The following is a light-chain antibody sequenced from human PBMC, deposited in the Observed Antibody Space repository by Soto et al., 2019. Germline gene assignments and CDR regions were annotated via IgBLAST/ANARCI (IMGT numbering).Light chain of an antibody. CDR3: SSYVGSNNLGV. Sequence: QSALTQPPSASGSPGQSVTISCNGTSSDVGGYNYVSWYQQHPGKAPKLMIYEVSKRPSGVPDRFSGSKSGNTASLTVSGLQAEDEADYYCSSYVGSNNLGVFGTGTKVTVL. V-gene: IGLV2-8*01. CDR1: SSDVGGYNY. J-gene: IGLJ1*01. CDR2: EVS.